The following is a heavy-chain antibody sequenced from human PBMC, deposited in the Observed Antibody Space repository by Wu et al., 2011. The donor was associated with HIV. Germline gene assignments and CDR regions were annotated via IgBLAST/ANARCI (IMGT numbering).Heavy chain of an antibody. CDR3: ARHRLPLTGENYFDY. D-gene: IGHD7-27*01. V-gene: IGHV1-2*02. J-gene: IGHJ4*02. CDR1: GYTFTDYY. CDR2: INSYNGDT. Sequence: QAQLVQSGAEVERPGASVKISCQASGYTFTDYYMHWVRQAPGQGLEWMGWINSYNGDTNYAQRFRDRVTLTTDPSTRTAYMFFMGLRSDDTAVYYCARHRLPLTGENYFDYWGQGTRLTVSS.